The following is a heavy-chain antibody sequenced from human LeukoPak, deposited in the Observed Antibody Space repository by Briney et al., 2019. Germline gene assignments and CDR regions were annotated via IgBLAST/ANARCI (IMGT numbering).Heavy chain of an antibody. CDR1: GFTFDDYA. D-gene: IGHD2-21*02. CDR3: AKDYCGGDCYSGWYFDL. J-gene: IGHJ2*01. CDR2: ISYNSDTI. V-gene: IGHV3-9*01. Sequence: GGSLRLSCAAPGFTFDDYAMHWVRQAPGKGLEWVSGISYNSDTIAYADSVKGRFTISRDNAKNSLYLQMNSLRAEDTALYYCAKDYCGGDCYSGWYFDLWGRGTLVTVSS.